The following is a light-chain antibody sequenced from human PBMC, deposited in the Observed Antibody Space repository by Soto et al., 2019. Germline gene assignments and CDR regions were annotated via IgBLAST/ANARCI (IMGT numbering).Light chain of an antibody. V-gene: IGKV3-15*01. CDR1: QSVRSSY. CDR2: GAS. Sequence: EIVLTQSPRSLSLSPGERATLCCRASQSVRSSYLAWYQQNAGQAPRLLIYGASTRATGIPARFSGSGSGTEFTLTISSLQSEDFAVYYCQQYNNWPITFGQGTRLEIK. CDR3: QQYNNWPIT. J-gene: IGKJ5*01.